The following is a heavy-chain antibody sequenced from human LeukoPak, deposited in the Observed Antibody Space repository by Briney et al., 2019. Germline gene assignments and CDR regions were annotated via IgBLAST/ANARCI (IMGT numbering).Heavy chain of an antibody. CDR3: AKDPYMDV. CDR2: INWNSGTM. J-gene: IGHJ6*03. CDR1: GFSFADAT. V-gene: IGHV3-9*01. Sequence: PRRSLGLSCAASGFSFADATMHWVRQVPGNVLEWVSGINWNSGTMGYADSVKGRFTVSRDNAKNSLYLQMNSLKTEDTALYYCAKDPYMDVWGKGTTVTVSS.